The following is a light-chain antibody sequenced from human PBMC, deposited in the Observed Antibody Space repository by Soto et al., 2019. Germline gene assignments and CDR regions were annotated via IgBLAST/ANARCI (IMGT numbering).Light chain of an antibody. V-gene: IGKV1-39*01. CDR2: GAS. CDR1: QTIKSY. J-gene: IGKJ2*01. CDR3: QQCYTTPYT. Sequence: DIQMTQSPSSLSASVGDRVTISCRASQTIKSYLNWYQHKPGKAPQLLISGASSLQGGVPSRFSGTAPGPEFTLTISSLQPEDLATYYCQQCYTTPYTFGQGTKVDLK.